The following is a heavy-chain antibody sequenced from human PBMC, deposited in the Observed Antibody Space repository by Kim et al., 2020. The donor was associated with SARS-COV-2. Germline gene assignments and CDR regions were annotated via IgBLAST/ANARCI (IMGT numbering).Heavy chain of an antibody. CDR2: IIPIFGTA. Sequence: SVKVSCKASGGTFSSYAISWVRQAPGQGLEWMGGIIPIFGTANYAQKFQGRVTITADESTSTAYMELSSLRSEDTAVYYCARAPSLNYGDHYFDYWGQGTLVTVSS. CDR3: ARAPSLNYGDHYFDY. CDR1: GGTFSSYA. D-gene: IGHD4-17*01. V-gene: IGHV1-69*13. J-gene: IGHJ4*02.